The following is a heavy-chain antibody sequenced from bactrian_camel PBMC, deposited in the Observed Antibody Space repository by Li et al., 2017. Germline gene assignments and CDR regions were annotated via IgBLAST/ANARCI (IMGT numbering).Heavy chain of an antibody. V-gene: IGHV3S2*01. CDR3: AAGYVYNCRPGTRFAAFGH. CDR1: GFSFSTTG. CDR2: IYGYQSDTNT. D-gene: IGHD3*01. J-gene: IGHJ4*01. Sequence: VQLVESGGGLVQPGGSLRLSCAASGFSFSTTGMNWVRQTPGKGLEWVSSIYGYQSDTNTYYADSVKGRFTISKDNDKNTLYLEMNSLKPEDAGTYYCAAGYVYNCRPGTRFAAFGHRGQGTQVTVS.